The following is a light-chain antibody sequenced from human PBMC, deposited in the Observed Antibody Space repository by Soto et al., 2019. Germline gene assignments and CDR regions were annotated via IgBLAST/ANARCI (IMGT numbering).Light chain of an antibody. CDR1: RSDVGGYDY. V-gene: IGLV2-14*01. J-gene: IGLJ2*01. CDR2: EVT. Sequence: QSALTQPASVSGSPGQSITISCTGTRSDVGGYDYVSWYQQHPGKAPKLMIYEVTNRTSGVSIRFSGSKSGNTDYLSISGLQAEDAADYFFSSYKSCFLVVFGGGTKLTVL. CDR3: SSYKSCFLVV.